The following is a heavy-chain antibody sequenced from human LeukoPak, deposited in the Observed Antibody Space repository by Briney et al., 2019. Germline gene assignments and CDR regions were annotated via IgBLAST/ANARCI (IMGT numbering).Heavy chain of an antibody. CDR1: GYTFTGYY. Sequence: ASVKVSCKASGYTFTGYYMYWVRQAPGQGLEWMGWINPNSGGTNYAQKFQGRVTMTRDTSISTAYMELSRLRSDDTAVYYCARSPCGSTSCYIGYYYYYYMDVWGKGTTVTVSS. CDR2: INPNSGGT. J-gene: IGHJ6*03. D-gene: IGHD2-2*02. CDR3: ARSPCGSTSCYIGYYYYYYMDV. V-gene: IGHV1-2*02.